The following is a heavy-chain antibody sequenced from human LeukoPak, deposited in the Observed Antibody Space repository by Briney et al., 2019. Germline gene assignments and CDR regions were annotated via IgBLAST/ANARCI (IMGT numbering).Heavy chain of an antibody. J-gene: IGHJ6*03. CDR2: INHSGST. CDR1: GGSFSGYY. CDR3: ASTIFGVEAPKNYYYYYMDV. D-gene: IGHD3-3*01. V-gene: IGHV4-34*01. Sequence: PSETLSLTCAVYGGSFSGYYWRWIRQPPGKGLEWIGEINHSGSTNYNPSLKSRVTISVDTSKNQFSLKLSSVTAADTAVYYCASTIFGVEAPKNYYYYYMDVWGKGTTVTVSS.